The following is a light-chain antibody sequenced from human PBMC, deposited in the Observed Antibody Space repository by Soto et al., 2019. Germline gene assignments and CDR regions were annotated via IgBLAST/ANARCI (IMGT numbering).Light chain of an antibody. J-gene: IGKJ5*01. CDR2: DTY. CDR3: KQSYSTPLIT. CDR1: QSIRNY. V-gene: IGKV1-39*01. Sequence: DIQMTHSPSALSASVRDRVTITSRASQSIRNYLNRYQLKPGKDPKLLIYDTYSLQTGVPSRFSGSGSGTDFTLTISSLQHEDFATYYCKQSYSTPLITFGQGTRLEIK.